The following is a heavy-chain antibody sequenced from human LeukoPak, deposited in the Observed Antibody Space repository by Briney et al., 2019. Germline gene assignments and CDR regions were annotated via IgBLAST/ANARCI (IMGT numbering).Heavy chain of an antibody. CDR1: GGSISSSNW. J-gene: IGHJ6*02. CDR3: AREVTGTTRYYYGMDV. D-gene: IGHD1-7*01. Sequence: PSETLSLTCAVSGGSISSSNWWSWVRQPPGKGLEWIGEIYHSGRTNYSPSLKSRVTISVDKSKNQFSLKLSSVTAADTAVYYCAREVTGTTRYYYGMDVWGQGTTVTVSS. CDR2: IYHSGRT. V-gene: IGHV4-4*02.